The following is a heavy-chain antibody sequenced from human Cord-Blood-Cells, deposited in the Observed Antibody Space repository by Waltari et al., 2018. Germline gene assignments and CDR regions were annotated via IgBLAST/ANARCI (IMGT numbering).Heavy chain of an antibody. CDR1: GGSISRSSYY. V-gene: IGHV4-39*01. CDR3: ATVSGYSYGYWYFDL. CDR2: IYYSGST. J-gene: IGHJ2*01. D-gene: IGHD5-18*01. Sequence: QLQLQESGPGLVKPSETLSLTCTVSGGSISRSSYYWGWIRQPPGKGLEWIGSIYYSGSTYYNPSLKSRVTISVDTSKNQFSLKLSSVTAADTAVYYCATVSGYSYGYWYFDLWGRGTLVTVSS.